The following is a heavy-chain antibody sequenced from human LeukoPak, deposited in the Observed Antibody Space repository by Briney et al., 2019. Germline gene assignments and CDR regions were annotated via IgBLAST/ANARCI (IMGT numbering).Heavy chain of an antibody. Sequence: ASVKVSCKAPGYTFTGYYMHWVRQATGQGLEWMGWINPNSGGTNYAQKFQGRVTMTRDTSISTAYMELSRLRSDDTAVYYCARMPPRRAAAGPPHFDYWGQGTLVTVSS. CDR2: INPNSGGT. D-gene: IGHD6-13*01. CDR1: GYTFTGYY. CDR3: ARMPPRRAAAGPPHFDY. V-gene: IGHV1-2*02. J-gene: IGHJ4*02.